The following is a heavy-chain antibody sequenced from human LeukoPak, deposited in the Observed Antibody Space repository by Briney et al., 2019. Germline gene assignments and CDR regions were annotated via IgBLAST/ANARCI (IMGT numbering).Heavy chain of an antibody. Sequence: SETLSLTCAVYGGSFSGYYWTWIRQPPGKGLEGIGEINHSGSTNYNPSLKSRGTVSVDTSKSKFSLKRSSGNAGDTAVYYCARGGGNLLPYFDPKYYYYMDVWGKGTTVTVSS. D-gene: IGHD3-9*01. CDR3: ARGGGNLLPYFDPKYYYYMDV. CDR1: GGSFSGYY. V-gene: IGHV4-34*01. CDR2: INHSGST. J-gene: IGHJ6*03.